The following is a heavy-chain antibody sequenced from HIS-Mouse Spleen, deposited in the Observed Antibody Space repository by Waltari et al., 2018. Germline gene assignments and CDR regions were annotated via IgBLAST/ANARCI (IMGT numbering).Heavy chain of an antibody. CDR2: ISSSGSTI. D-gene: IGHD3-10*01. CDR3: ALQPDYGSGSYDAFDI. J-gene: IGHJ3*02. V-gene: IGHV3-11*01. CDR1: GFTFSDYY. Sequence: AASGFTFSDYYMSWIRQAPGKGLEWVSYISSSGSTIYYADSVKGRFTISRDNAKNSLYLQMNSLRAEDTAVYYCALQPDYGSGSYDAFDIWGQGTMVTVSS.